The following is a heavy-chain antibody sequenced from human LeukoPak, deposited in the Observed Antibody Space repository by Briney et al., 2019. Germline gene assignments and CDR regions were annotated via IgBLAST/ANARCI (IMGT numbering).Heavy chain of an antibody. D-gene: IGHD4-17*01. CDR1: GFSFDDYA. V-gene: IGHV3-43*01. CDR3: AKDWRYFGDDFDL. J-gene: IGHJ2*01. CDR2: KWDGGTT. Sequence: PGGSLRLSCAASGFSFDDYAMQWVRQAPGKGLVWVSLKWDGGTTYTDSMKGRFTISRDNSKNSLCLQMNSLRTEDTALYYCAKDWRYFGDDFDLWGRGTLVTVSS.